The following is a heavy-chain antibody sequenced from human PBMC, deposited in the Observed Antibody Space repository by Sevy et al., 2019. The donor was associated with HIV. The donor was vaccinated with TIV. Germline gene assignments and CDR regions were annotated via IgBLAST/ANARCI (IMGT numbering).Heavy chain of an antibody. CDR3: ARRTMVRGVIIKGSFYYYYYMDV. D-gene: IGHD3-10*01. CDR2: ISAYNGNT. V-gene: IGHV1-18*01. J-gene: IGHJ6*03. Sequence: ASVKVSCKASGYTFTSYGISWVRQAPGQGLEWMGWISAYNGNTNYAQKLQGRVTMTTDTSTSTAYMELRSLRSDDTAVYYCARRTMVRGVIIKGSFYYYYYMDVWGKGTTVTVSS. CDR1: GYTFTSYG.